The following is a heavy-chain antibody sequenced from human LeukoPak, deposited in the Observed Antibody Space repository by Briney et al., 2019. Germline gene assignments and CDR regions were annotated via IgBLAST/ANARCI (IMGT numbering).Heavy chain of an antibody. CDR3: ARMEVGATPWYFDL. CDR1: GGSISSGSYY. V-gene: IGHV4-61*02. CDR2: IYTSGST. D-gene: IGHD1-26*01. Sequence: SQTLSLTCTVSGGSISSGSYYWSWIRQPAGKGLEWIGRIYTSGSTNYNPSLKSRVTISVDTSKNQFSLKLSSVTAADTAVYYCARMEVGATPWYFDLWGRGTLVTVSS. J-gene: IGHJ2*01.